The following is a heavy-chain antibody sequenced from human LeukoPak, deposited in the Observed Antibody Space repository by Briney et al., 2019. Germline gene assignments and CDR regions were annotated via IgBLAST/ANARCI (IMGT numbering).Heavy chain of an antibody. J-gene: IGHJ4*02. CDR2: IASKTYGGTA. V-gene: IGHV3-49*04. CDR3: SRDQIPYY. Sequence: PGGSLRLSCTASGFTFGDYAMTWVRQAPGKGLEWVGFIASKTYGGTAEYAASVKGRFTISRDDSKSIAYLQMNSLKTEDTAVYFCSRDQIPYYWGQGTLVTVSS. CDR1: GFTFGDYA.